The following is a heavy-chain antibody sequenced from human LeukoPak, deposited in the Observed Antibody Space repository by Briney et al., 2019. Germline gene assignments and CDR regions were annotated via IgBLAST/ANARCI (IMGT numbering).Heavy chain of an antibody. V-gene: IGHV3-21*01. CDR2: IGSSSTYI. CDR1: GFTFSSYG. Sequence: GGSLRLSCAASGFTFSSYGMHWVRQAPGKGLEWVSSIGSSSTYIYYTDSVRGRFTISRDNAKNSLYLQMNSLRAEDTAVYYCARGEYGIVAAGNDYWGQGTLVTVSS. D-gene: IGHD6-13*01. CDR3: ARGEYGIVAAGNDY. J-gene: IGHJ4*02.